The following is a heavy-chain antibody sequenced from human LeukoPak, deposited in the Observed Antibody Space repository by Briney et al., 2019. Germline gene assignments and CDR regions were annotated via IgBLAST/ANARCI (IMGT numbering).Heavy chain of an antibody. CDR2: IYHSGST. J-gene: IGHJ6*03. CDR3: ARLSQFGVLRFSYYMDV. D-gene: IGHD3-3*01. V-gene: IGHV4-38-2*02. Sequence: PSETLSLTCTVSGYSISSGYYWGWIRQPPGKGLEWIGSIYHSGSTYYNPSLKSRVTISVDTSKNQFSLKLSSVTAADTAVYYCARLSQFGVLRFSYYMDVWGKGTTVTVSS. CDR1: GYSISSGYY.